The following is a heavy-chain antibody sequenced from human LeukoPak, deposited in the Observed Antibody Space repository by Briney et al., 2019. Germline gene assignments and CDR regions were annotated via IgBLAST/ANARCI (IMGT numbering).Heavy chain of an antibody. Sequence: GGSLRLSCAASGFTFNTYAMNWVRQAPGKGLEWVSVIGNGGGINYADSVRGRFFISRDNAANTLYLQMNSLRVEDTAVYYCAKDRIADGRYSIDFWGQGTLVSVSS. V-gene: IGHV3-23*01. CDR1: GFTFNTYA. J-gene: IGHJ4*02. CDR3: AKDRIADGRYSIDF. CDR2: IGNGGGI. D-gene: IGHD2-21*01.